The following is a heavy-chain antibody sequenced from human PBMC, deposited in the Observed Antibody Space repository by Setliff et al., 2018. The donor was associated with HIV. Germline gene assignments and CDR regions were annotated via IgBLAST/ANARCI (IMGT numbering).Heavy chain of an antibody. CDR2: INWNGGST. CDR3: ARTPMITFGGVIASPLFDY. J-gene: IGHJ4*02. V-gene: IGHV3-20*04. Sequence: GESLKISCAASGFTFDDYGMSWVRQAPGKGLEWVSGINWNGGSTGYADSVKGRFTISRDNAKNSLYLQMNSLRAEDTALYYCARTPMITFGGVIASPLFDYWGQGTLVTVSS. D-gene: IGHD3-16*02. CDR1: GFTFDDYG.